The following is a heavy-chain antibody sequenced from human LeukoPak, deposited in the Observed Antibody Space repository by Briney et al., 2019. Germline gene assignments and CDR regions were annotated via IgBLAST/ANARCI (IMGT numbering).Heavy chain of an antibody. CDR3: ARHGLLWFGELLSSLDAFDI. CDR1: GGSISSYY. D-gene: IGHD3-10*01. J-gene: IGHJ3*02. CDR2: IYSSGST. Sequence: PSETLSLTCTVSGGSISSYYWSWIRQPPGEGLEWIGYIYSSGSTNYNPSLKSRVTISVDTSKNQFSLKLSSVTAADTAVYYCARHGLLWFGELLSSLDAFDIWGQGTMVTVSS. V-gene: IGHV4-59*08.